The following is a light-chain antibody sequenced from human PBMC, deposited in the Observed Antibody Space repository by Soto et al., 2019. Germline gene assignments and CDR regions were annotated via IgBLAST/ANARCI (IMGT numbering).Light chain of an antibody. CDR1: QSISDS. CDR2: DVS. V-gene: IGKV1-5*01. Sequence: DIPMTQSPSNLSASVGDRVTITCRASQSISDSLAWYQQKPGKAPDLLISDVSKLERGVASRFSGSGSGTEFTLTISSMQPDDLATYYCQQYHGFSRTFGQGTKVDIK. J-gene: IGKJ1*01. CDR3: QQYHGFSRT.